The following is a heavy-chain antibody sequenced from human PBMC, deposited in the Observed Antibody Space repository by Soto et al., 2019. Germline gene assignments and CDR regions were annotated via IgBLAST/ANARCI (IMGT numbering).Heavy chain of an antibody. CDR1: GGSFSGYY. CDR3: ATFGTYYDFWSGLYGYYFDY. CDR2: INHSGST. J-gene: IGHJ4*02. D-gene: IGHD3-3*01. Sequence: SETLSLTCAVYGGSFSGYYWSWIRQPPGKGLEWIGEINHSGSTNYNPSLKSRVTISVDTSKNQFSLKLSSVTAEDTAVYYCATFGTYYDFWSGLYGYYFDYWGQGTLVTV. V-gene: IGHV4-34*01.